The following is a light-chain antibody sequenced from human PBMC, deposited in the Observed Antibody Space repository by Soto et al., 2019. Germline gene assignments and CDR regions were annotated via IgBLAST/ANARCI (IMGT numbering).Light chain of an antibody. Sequence: QSALTQPASVSGSPGQSITISCTGTSSDVGGYNYVSWYQQHPGKAPKLMIYEVSNRPSGVSNCFSGSKSGNTTSLTISGLQAEDEADYYCSSYTSSNTVVFGGGTKLTVL. J-gene: IGLJ2*01. V-gene: IGLV2-14*01. CDR1: SSDVGGYNY. CDR2: EVS. CDR3: SSYTSSNTVV.